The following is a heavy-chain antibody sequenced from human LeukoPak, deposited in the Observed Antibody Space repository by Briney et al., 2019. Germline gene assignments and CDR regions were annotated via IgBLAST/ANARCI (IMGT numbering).Heavy chain of an antibody. V-gene: IGHV3-30*02. CDR1: GFTFSSYG. CDR3: ARDRGLFYYDSSGYPDY. CDR2: IWFDGSNK. Sequence: GGSLRLSCAASGFTFSSYGFHWVRQAPGKGLEWGAFIWFDGSNKYYADSVKGRFTISRDNSKNTLYLQMNSLRAEDTAVYYCARDRGLFYYDSSGYPDYWGQGTLVTVSS. D-gene: IGHD3-22*01. J-gene: IGHJ4*02.